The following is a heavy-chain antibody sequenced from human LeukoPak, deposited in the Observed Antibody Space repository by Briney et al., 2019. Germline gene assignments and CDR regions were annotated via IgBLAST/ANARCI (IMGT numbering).Heavy chain of an antibody. V-gene: IGHV3-15*01. J-gene: IGHJ4*02. CDR1: GFTFSNYW. CDR3: TTDGVGVEGATYDN. CDR2: IKAKAHGGTT. Sequence: GGSLRLSCEVSGFTFSNYWMMWVRQAPGKGLEWVGRIKAKAHGGTTEYAAPVKGRFTISRDDSKNTLYLQMNSLKTEDTAVYYCTTDGVGVEGATYDNWGQGTLVSVSS. D-gene: IGHD1-26*01.